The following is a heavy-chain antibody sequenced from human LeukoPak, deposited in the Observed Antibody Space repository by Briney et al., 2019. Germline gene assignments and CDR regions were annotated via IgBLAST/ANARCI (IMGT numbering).Heavy chain of an antibody. V-gene: IGHV3-53*01. CDR2: IFSNGDT. CDR3: TRDQMNY. D-gene: IGHD5-24*01. Sequence: GGSLRLSCTASEFIVSRNYMLWVRQAPGKGLEWVSLIFSNGDTHYADSVKGRFTIPRDTSKNTVSLQMNSLRVEDTAMYYCTRDQMNYWGQGTLVTVSS. CDR1: EFIVSRNY. J-gene: IGHJ4*02.